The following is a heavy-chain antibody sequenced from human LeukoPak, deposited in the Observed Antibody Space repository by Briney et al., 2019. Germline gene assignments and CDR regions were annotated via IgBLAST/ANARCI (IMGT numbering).Heavy chain of an antibody. V-gene: IGHV1-2*02. CDR2: INPNSGGT. D-gene: IGHD6-13*01. CDR3: ARVLGIAAADTFDY. Sequence: ASVKVSCKASGYTFTGYYMHWVRQAPGQGLEWMGWINPNSGGTNYAQKFQGRVTMTRDTSISTAYIELSRLRSDDTAVYYCARVLGIAAADTFDYWGQGTLVTVSS. J-gene: IGHJ4*02. CDR1: GYTFTGYY.